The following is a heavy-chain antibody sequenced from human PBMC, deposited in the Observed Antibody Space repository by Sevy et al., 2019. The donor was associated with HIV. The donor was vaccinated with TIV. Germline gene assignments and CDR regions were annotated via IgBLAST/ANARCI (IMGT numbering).Heavy chain of an antibody. CDR1: GGTFSDYA. V-gene: IGHV1-69*06. CDR3: ARFKYYGLETLYYFDY. D-gene: IGHD3-10*01. Sequence: ASMKVSCKASGGTFSDYAISWVRQAPGQGLEWMGGIIPIFGPTKYAQKFQDRVTITADKSTSTVYMELSSLRSEDSAVYFCARFKYYGLETLYYFDYWGQGTLVTVSS. CDR2: IIPIFGPT. J-gene: IGHJ4*02.